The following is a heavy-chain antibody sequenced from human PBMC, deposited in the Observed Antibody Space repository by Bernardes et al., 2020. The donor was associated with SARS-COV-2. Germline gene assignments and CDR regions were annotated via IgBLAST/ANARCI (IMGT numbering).Heavy chain of an antibody. CDR1: GGSISSSNYY. D-gene: IGHD2-21*02. J-gene: IGHJ6*02. CDR3: AGSSCGRDCYIGGLRSWDSGMDV. CDR2: IYSRGNT. Sequence: SETLSLTCTVSGGSISSSNYYWGWIRQPPGKGLEWIVSIYSRGNTYDKPSIQRRVSKSVDSSKNQFSLRLTSVTAADTAVYYCAGSSCGRDCYIGGLRSWDSGMDVWGQGTTVIVSS. V-gene: IGHV4-39*01.